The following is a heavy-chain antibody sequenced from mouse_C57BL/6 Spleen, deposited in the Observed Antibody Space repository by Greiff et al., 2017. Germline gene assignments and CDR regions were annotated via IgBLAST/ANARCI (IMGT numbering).Heavy chain of an antibody. V-gene: IGHV1-64*01. CDR3: ARDYDYDVGFAY. Sequence: VQLQQPGAELVKPGASVKLSCKASGYTFTSYWMHWVKQRPGQGLEWIGMIHPNSGSTNYNEKFKSKATLTVDKSSSTAYMQLSSLTSEDSAVYYCARDYDYDVGFAYWGQGTLVTVSA. CDR1: GYTFTSYW. J-gene: IGHJ3*01. D-gene: IGHD2-4*01. CDR2: IHPNSGST.